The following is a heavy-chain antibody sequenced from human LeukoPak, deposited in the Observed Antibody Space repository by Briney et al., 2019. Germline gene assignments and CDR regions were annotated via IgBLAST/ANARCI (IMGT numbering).Heavy chain of an antibody. CDR1: GGSISSYY. CDR2: IYYSGST. D-gene: IGHD2-15*01. V-gene: IGHV4-59*01. J-gene: IGHJ4*02. CDR3: ARSGVVVAPFDN. Sequence: SETLSLTCTVSGGSISSYYWSWIRQPPGKGLEWIGYIYYSGSTNYNPSLKSRVTISVDTSKNQFSLKLSSVTAADTAVYYCARSGVVVAPFDNWGQGTLVTVSS.